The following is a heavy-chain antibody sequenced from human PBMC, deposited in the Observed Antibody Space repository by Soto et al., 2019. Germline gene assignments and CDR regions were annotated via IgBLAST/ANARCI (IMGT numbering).Heavy chain of an antibody. Sequence: SETLSLTCTVSGGSISSYYWSWIRQPPGKGLEWIGYIYYSGSTNYNPSLKSRVTISVDTSKNQFSLKLSSVTAADTAVYYCARHLGYCSSTSCYPWFDPWGQGTLVTVAS. D-gene: IGHD2-2*01. V-gene: IGHV4-59*08. J-gene: IGHJ5*02. CDR1: GGSISSYY. CDR2: IYYSGST. CDR3: ARHLGYCSSTSCYPWFDP.